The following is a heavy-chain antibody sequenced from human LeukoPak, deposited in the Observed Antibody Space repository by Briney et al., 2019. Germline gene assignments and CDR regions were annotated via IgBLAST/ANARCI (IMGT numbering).Heavy chain of an antibody. Sequence: SETQSLTCTVSGGSISSYYWSWIRQPPGKGLEWIGYIYYSGSTNYNPSLKSRVTISVDTSKNQFSLKLSSVTAADTAVYYCARGTQYYYDSSGYYDYWGQGTLVTVSS. CDR1: GGSISSYY. D-gene: IGHD3-22*01. CDR2: IYYSGST. CDR3: ARGTQYYYDSSGYYDY. J-gene: IGHJ4*02. V-gene: IGHV4-59*01.